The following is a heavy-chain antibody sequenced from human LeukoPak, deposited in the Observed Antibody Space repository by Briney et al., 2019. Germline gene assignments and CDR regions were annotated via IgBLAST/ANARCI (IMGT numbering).Heavy chain of an antibody. CDR3: TADGGGDWDY. J-gene: IGHJ4*02. V-gene: IGHV1-69*06. CDR2: IIPIFGTT. Sequence: GASVTVSCKASGGTLRSYTISWVRQAPGQGLEWLGGIIPIFGTTSCAQKFQGRVTITADKTTSAGYMELNNLRYEDTAVYYCTADGGGDWDYWGQGTLVTVSS. D-gene: IGHD2-21*02. CDR1: GGTLRSYT.